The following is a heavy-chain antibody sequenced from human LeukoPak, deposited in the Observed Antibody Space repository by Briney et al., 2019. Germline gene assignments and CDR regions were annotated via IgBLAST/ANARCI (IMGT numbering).Heavy chain of an antibody. V-gene: IGHV1-69*06. D-gene: IGHD3-3*01. CDR3: ARQGMDFWSGYYFSY. Sequence: SVKVSCKASGGTFSSYAISWVRQAPGQGLEWMGGIIPIFGTANYAQKFQGRVTITADKSTSTAYMELSSLRFEDTAVYYCARQGMDFWSGYYFSYWGQGTLVTVSS. J-gene: IGHJ4*02. CDR1: GGTFSSYA. CDR2: IIPIFGTA.